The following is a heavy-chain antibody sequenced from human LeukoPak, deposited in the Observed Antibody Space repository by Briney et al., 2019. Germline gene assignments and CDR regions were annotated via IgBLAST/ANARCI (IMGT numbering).Heavy chain of an antibody. J-gene: IGHJ6*02. Sequence: SETLSLTCTVSGGSISSYYWSWIRQSPGKGLEWIGYIYYSGSTNYNPSLKSRVTISVDTSKNQFSLKLSSVTAADTAVYYCARLPAGYDSSGMRRYYGMDVWGQGTTVTVSS. V-gene: IGHV4-59*08. CDR1: GGSISSYY. CDR3: ARLPAGYDSSGMRRYYGMDV. CDR2: IYYSGST. D-gene: IGHD3-22*01.